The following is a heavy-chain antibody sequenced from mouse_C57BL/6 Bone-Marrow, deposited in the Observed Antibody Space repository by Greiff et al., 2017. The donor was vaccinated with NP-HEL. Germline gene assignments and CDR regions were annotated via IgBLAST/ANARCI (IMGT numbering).Heavy chain of an antibody. CDR3: ARDLIYYGSSPYYVDY. V-gene: IGHV5-17*01. J-gene: IGHJ2*01. D-gene: IGHD1-1*01. CDR2: ISSGSSTI. Sequence: EVMLVESGGGLVKPGGSLKLSCAASGFTFSDYGMHWVRQAPEKGLEWVAYISSGSSTIYYADTVKGRFPISSDNAKNTLFLQMTSLRSEDTAMYYCARDLIYYGSSPYYVDYWGQGTTLTVSS. CDR1: GFTFSDYG.